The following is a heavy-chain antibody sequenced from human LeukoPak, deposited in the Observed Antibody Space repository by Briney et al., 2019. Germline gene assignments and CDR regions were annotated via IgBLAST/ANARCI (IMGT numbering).Heavy chain of an antibody. CDR3: AKALRYYYYYGMDV. J-gene: IGHJ6*02. CDR1: GFTFSSYA. Sequence: GGSLRLTCAASGFTFSSYAMSWVRQAPGKGLEWVSAISGSGGSTYYADSVKGRFTISRNNSRNTLYLQMNRLRAEDTAVYYCAKALRYYYYYGMDVWGQGTTVTVSS. V-gene: IGHV3-23*01. CDR2: ISGSGGST.